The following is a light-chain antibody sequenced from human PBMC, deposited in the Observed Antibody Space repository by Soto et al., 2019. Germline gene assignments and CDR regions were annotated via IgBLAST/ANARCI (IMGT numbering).Light chain of an antibody. V-gene: IGLV2-23*02. J-gene: IGLJ2*01. CDR2: EVN. CDR1: SSTVETYNL. CDR3: SSYAAGSPSVL. Sequence: QSALTQPASVSGSPGQSITISCTGISSTVETYNLVSWYQQYPGKAPKLIIYEVNKRPSGVSDRFSGFKSGDTASLTISGLQAEDESDHYCSSYAAGSPSVLFGGGTKLTVL.